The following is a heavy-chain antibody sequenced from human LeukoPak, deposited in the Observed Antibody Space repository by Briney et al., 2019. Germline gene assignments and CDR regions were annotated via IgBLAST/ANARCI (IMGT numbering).Heavy chain of an antibody. V-gene: IGHV3-13*01. D-gene: IGHD5-18*01. CDR1: GFTLGSHD. Sequence: GGSLRLSCTASGFTLGSHDMHWVRQIPGQGLEWVAAVSSGFHAFFADSVQGRFTISREDARNSLYLQMNSLRAGDTAVYYCVREARGYHYTYFDYWGQGTLVTVSS. CDR2: VSSGFHA. CDR3: VREARGYHYTYFDY. J-gene: IGHJ4*02.